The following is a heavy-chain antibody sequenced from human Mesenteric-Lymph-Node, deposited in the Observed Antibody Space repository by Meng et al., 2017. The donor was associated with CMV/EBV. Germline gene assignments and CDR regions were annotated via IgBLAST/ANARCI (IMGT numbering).Heavy chain of an antibody. D-gene: IGHD6-19*01. CDR2: IYWDDEK. V-gene: IGHV2-5*02. Sequence: SGFSLSTSGVGVGWIRQPPGKALEWLAVIYWDDEKRYSPSLKSRVTITKDTSKDQVVFTMTNMDPVDTATYYCAHRGIAVAGAQHFQYWGQGTLVTVSS. CDR1: GFSLSTSGVG. J-gene: IGHJ1*01. CDR3: AHRGIAVAGAQHFQY.